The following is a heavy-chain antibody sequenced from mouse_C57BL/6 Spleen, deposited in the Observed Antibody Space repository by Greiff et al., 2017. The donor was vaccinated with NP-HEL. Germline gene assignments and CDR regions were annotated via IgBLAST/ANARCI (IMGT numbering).Heavy chain of an antibody. CDR2: ISYSGST. V-gene: IGHV3-1*01. J-gene: IGHJ2*01. D-gene: IGHD1-1*01. CDR3: ARAGSSYRGYFDY. CDR1: GYSITSGYD. Sequence: VQLKESGPGMVKPSQSLSLTCTVTGYSITSGYDWHWIRHFPGNKLEWMGYISYSGSTNYNPSLKSRISITHDTSKNHFFLKLNSVTTEDTATYYCARAGSSYRGYFDYWGQGTTLTVSS.